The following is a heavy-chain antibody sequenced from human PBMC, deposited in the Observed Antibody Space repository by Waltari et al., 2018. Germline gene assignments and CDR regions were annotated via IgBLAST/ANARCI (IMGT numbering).Heavy chain of an antibody. J-gene: IGHJ1*01. D-gene: IGHD5-12*01. CDR3: ARDRWSGYDYGYFQH. CDR1: GCSIRSSSSY. Sequence: QLQLQESGPGLVKPSETLSLTCTVSGCSIRSSSSYWGWIRQPPRKGLEWIGSIYYSGSTYYNPSLKSRVTISVDTSKNQFSLKLSSVTAADTAVYYCARDRWSGYDYGYFQHWGQGTLVTVSS. V-gene: IGHV4-39*07. CDR2: IYYSGST.